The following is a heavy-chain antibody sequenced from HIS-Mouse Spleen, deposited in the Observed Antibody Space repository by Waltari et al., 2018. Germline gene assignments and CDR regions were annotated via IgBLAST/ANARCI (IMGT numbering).Heavy chain of an antibody. CDR2: ISYDGSNK. J-gene: IGHJ1*01. CDR1: GFTFSSYG. D-gene: IGHD1-26*01. V-gene: IGHV3-30*18. Sequence: QVQLVESGGGVVQPGRSLRLSWAAAGFTFSSYGMHWVRQAPGKGLEWVAVISYDGSNKYYADSGNGRFTISRDNSKIPLYLQMNSLRAEDTAVYYCAKAPAGVGARPYFQHWGQGTLVTVSS. CDR3: AKAPAGVGARPYFQH.